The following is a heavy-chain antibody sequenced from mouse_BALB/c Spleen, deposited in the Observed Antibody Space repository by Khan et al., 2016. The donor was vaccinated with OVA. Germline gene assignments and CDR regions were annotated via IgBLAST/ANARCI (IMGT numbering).Heavy chain of an antibody. J-gene: IGHJ1*01. D-gene: IGHD2-10*01. CDR3: AREGTYFWDFDV. Sequence: VQLQQSGAELVKPGASVKLSCTASGFNIKDTYMHWVKQRPEQGLEWIGRIDPANGNTKYDPKFQGKATITADTSSKTAYLQLSSLTSEDTAVYYCAREGTYFWDFDVWGAGTTVTVAS. V-gene: IGHV14-3*02. CDR2: IDPANGNT. CDR1: GFNIKDTY.